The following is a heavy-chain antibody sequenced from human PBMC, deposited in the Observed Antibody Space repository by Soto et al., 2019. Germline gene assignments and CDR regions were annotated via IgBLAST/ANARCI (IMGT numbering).Heavy chain of an antibody. Sequence: QVQLVQSGAEVKKPGASVKVSCKASGYTFTSYDINWVRQATGQGHEWMGWMNPNSGNTAYAQKFQGRVTMTRNTSISTAYMELSSLRSEDTAVYYCAREKSSGYYYDYWGQGTLVTVSS. CDR2: MNPNSGNT. CDR3: AREKSSGYYYDY. CDR1: GYTFTSYD. V-gene: IGHV1-8*01. J-gene: IGHJ4*02. D-gene: IGHD3-22*01.